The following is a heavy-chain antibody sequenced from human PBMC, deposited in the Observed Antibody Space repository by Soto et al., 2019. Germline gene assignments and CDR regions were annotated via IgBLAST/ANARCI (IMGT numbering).Heavy chain of an antibody. V-gene: IGHV5-51*01. CDR2: TYPGDSDT. CDR3: ARQGYSSGWYGFYGLDV. D-gene: IGHD6-19*01. J-gene: IGHJ6*02. Sequence: PGESLKISCKGSGYSFTSYWIGWVRQMPGKGLEWMGITYPGDSDTRYSPSFQGQVTISADKSISTAYLQWSSLKASDTAMYYCARQGYSSGWYGFYGLDVWGQGTTVTVSS. CDR1: GYSFTSYW.